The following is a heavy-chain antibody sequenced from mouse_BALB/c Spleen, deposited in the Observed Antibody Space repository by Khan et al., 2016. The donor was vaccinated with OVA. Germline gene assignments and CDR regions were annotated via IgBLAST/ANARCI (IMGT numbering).Heavy chain of an antibody. J-gene: IGHJ2*01. CDR3: ARVDGSDFDY. CDR1: GYSITSDYA. Sequence: EVQLQESGPGLVKPSQSLSLTCTVTGYSITSDYAWNWIRQFPGNKLELMGYISYSGNTNYNQSLKSRISVTRDTSKNQFFLQLNSVTTEDTATYSCARVDGSDFDYWGQGTTLTVSS. D-gene: IGHD2-3*01. V-gene: IGHV3-2*02. CDR2: ISYSGNT.